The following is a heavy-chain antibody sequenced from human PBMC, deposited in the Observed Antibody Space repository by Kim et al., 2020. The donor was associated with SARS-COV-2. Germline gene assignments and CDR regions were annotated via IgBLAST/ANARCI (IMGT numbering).Heavy chain of an antibody. CDR2: INPNSGGT. CDR1: GYTFTGYY. V-gene: IGHV1-2*06. CDR3: ARALDTAMVTNWFDP. J-gene: IGHJ5*02. D-gene: IGHD5-18*01. Sequence: ASVKVSCKASGYTFTGYYMHWVRQAPGQGLEWMGRINPNSGGTNYAQKFQGRVTMTRDTSISTAYMELSRLRSDDTAVYYCARALDTAMVTNWFDPWGQGTLVTVSS.